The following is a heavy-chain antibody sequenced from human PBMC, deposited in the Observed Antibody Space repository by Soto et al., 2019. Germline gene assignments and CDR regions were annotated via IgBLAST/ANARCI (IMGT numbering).Heavy chain of an antibody. V-gene: IGHV3-74*01. D-gene: IGHD6-6*01. CDR3: AKSRSGAFDY. CDR2: INNDGSST. Sequence: SCATSGFTFSSYWMHWVRQAPGKGPVWVSRINNDGSSTIYADSVKGRFTISRDNAKNTLFLQMKSLRVEDTAGYYCAKSRSGAFDYCGQGTPVTVSS. CDR1: GFTFSSYW. J-gene: IGHJ4*02.